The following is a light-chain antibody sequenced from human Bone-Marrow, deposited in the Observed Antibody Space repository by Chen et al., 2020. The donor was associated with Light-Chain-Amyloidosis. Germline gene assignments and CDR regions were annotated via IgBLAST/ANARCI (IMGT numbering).Light chain of an antibody. Sequence: NFMLTQPHSVSESPGKTVIIYCTRSSGSIATNYVQWYQQRPGSSSPTVIYEDDQRPSGVPDRFSGSIDRSSNSASLTISGLKTEEEADYYCQSYQGSSQGVFGGGTKLTVL. CDR1: SGSIATNY. J-gene: IGLJ3*02. CDR3: QSYQGSSQGV. V-gene: IGLV6-57*01. CDR2: EDD.